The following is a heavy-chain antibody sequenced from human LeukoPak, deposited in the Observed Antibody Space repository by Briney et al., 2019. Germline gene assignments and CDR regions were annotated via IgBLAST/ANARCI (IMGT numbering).Heavy chain of an antibody. D-gene: IGHD2-2*01. CDR3: ARQGYCSATCYRWFDP. CDR2: ISYSGST. V-gene: IGHV4-39*01. Sequence: SETLSLTCTVSGGSITGSSYFWGWIRQPPGKALEWIGSISYSGSTYYNPSLKSRVTISVDTSKNQFSLKLSSVTATDTAIYYCARQGYCSATCYRWFDPWGQGTLVTVSS. CDR1: GGSITGSSYF. J-gene: IGHJ5*02.